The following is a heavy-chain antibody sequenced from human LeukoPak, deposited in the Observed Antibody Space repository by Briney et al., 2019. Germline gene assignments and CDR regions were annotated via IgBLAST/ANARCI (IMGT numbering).Heavy chain of an antibody. CDR3: AKGLRFLEWLPTPYY. CDR2: ISYDGSNK. CDR1: GFTFSTYW. V-gene: IGHV3-30*18. J-gene: IGHJ4*02. Sequence: SGGSLRLSCAAPGFTFSTYWMSWVRQAPGKGLEWVAVISYDGSNKYYADSVKGRFTISRDNSKNTLYLQMNSLRAEDTAVYYCAKGLRFLEWLPTPYYWGQGTLVTVSS. D-gene: IGHD3-3*01.